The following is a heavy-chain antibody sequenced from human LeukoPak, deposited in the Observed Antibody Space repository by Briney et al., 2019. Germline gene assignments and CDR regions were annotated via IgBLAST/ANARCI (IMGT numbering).Heavy chain of an antibody. CDR3: ARAEVDTAMVTWFDY. V-gene: IGHV3-21*05. D-gene: IGHD5-18*01. CDR2: ISSSSSYT. J-gene: IGHJ4*02. CDR1: GFTFSSYA. Sequence: GGSLRLSCAASGFTFSSYAIHWVRQAPGKGLEWVSYISSSSSYTNYADSVKGRFTISRDNAKNSLYLQMNSLRAEDTAVYYCARAEVDTAMVTWFDYWGQGTLVTVSS.